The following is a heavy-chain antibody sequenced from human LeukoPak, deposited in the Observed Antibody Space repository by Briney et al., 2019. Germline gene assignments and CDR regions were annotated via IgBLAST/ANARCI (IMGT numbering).Heavy chain of an antibody. CDR3: ARTAGWSADY. J-gene: IGHJ4*02. CDR2: IYYSGST. Sequence: SETLSLTCAVSGGSISSSNWWSWVRQPPGKGLEWIGNIYYSGSTYYSPSLKSRITISVDTSKNQFSLRLSSVTAADTAVYYCARTAGWSADYWGQGTLITVSS. CDR1: GGSISSSNW. V-gene: IGHV4-4*02. D-gene: IGHD2-8*01.